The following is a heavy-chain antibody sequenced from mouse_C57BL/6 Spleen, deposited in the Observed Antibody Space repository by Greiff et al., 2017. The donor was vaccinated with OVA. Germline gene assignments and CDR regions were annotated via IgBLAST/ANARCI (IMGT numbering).Heavy chain of an antibody. V-gene: IGHV1-80*01. CDR1: GYAFSSYW. J-gene: IGHJ2*01. D-gene: IGHD3-2*02. Sequence: VQLQQSGAELVKPGASVKISCKASGYAFSSYWMNWVKQRPGKGLEWIGQIYPGDGDTNYNGKFKGKATLTADKSSSTAYMQLSSLTSEDSAVYFCARGVQLRLPFDYWGQGTTLTVSS. CDR2: IYPGDGDT. CDR3: ARGVQLRLPFDY.